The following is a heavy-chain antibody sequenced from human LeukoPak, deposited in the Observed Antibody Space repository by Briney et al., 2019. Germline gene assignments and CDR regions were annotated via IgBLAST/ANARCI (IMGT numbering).Heavy chain of an antibody. Sequence: ASVKVSCKPSGYTFTGYYMHWVRQAPGQGIEWIGRINPNSCGTNYAQKFQDRVTMTRDTSISTAYMELSRLRSDDTAVYYCASQGSSGWCDFWGQGTLVTVSS. V-gene: IGHV1-2*06. CDR2: INPNSCGT. J-gene: IGHJ4*02. D-gene: IGHD6-19*01. CDR3: ASQGSSGWCDF. CDR1: GYTFTGYY.